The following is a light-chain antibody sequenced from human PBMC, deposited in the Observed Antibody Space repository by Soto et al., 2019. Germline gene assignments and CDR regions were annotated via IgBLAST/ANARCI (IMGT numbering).Light chain of an antibody. V-gene: IGKV3-15*01. Sequence: EIVMTQSPATLSVSPGERATLSCRASQSVSSNLAWYQQKPGQAPRLLIYGASTRTTGIPTRFSGGGSGTEFTLTISSLQSEDFAVYYCQQYNDWPPRWTFGQGTKGEIK. CDR1: QSVSSN. CDR2: GAS. CDR3: QQYNDWPPRWT. J-gene: IGKJ1*01.